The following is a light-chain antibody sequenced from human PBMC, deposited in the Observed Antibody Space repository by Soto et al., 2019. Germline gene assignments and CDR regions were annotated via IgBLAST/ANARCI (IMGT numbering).Light chain of an antibody. Sequence: SYELTQPPSVSVSPGQTANITCSGDKLGDRYASWYQQKPGHSPLLVIYQDNKRPSGVPERFSGSNSGNTATLTISGTQAMDEADYYCQAWESNTIYVFGTGTKLTVL. J-gene: IGLJ1*01. CDR1: KLGDRY. CDR3: QAWESNTIYV. CDR2: QDN. V-gene: IGLV3-1*01.